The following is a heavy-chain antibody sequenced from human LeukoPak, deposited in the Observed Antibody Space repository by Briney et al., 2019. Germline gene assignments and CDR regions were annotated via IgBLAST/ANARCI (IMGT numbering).Heavy chain of an antibody. Sequence: SETLSLTCTVSGGSISSYYWSWIRQPPGKGLEWIGYIYYSGSTNYNPSLKSRVTISVDTSKNQFSLKLTSVTAADTAVYYCAGTGLFFDYWSQGTLVTVSS. CDR3: AGTGLFFDY. CDR2: IYYSGST. J-gene: IGHJ4*02. CDR1: GGSISSYY. D-gene: IGHD7-27*01. V-gene: IGHV4-59*01.